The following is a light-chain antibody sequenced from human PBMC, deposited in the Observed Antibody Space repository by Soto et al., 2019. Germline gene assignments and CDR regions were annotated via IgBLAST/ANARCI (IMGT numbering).Light chain of an antibody. J-gene: IGKJ2*01. V-gene: IGKV3-20*01. Sequence: EIVLTQSPGTLSLSPGERATLSCRASQSVSGSYLAWYQQKPGQSPRLLIYGSSDRATGIPDRFSGSGSGTDFTLSISRVEPEDFAGYYCQQYCSSPPYTFGEGTKLEIK. CDR1: QSVSGSY. CDR3: QQYCSSPPYT. CDR2: GSS.